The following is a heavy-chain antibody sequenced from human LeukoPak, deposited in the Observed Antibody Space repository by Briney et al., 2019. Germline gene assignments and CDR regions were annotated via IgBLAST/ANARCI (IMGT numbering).Heavy chain of an antibody. CDR1: GFTFSDHY. Sequence: PGGSLRLSCAASGFTFSDHYMDWVRQAPGKGLEWVGRTRNKANGYTTEYAASVKGRFTISRDDSKSSLYLQMNSLKTEDTAEYYCARGGGRSYYLDYWGQGTLVTVSS. CDR3: ARGGGRSYYLDY. V-gene: IGHV3-72*01. CDR2: TRNKANGYTT. J-gene: IGHJ4*02. D-gene: IGHD3-10*01.